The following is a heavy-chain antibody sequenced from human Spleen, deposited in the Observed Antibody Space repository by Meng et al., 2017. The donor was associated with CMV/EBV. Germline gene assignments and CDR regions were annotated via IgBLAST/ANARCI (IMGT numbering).Heavy chain of an antibody. V-gene: IGHV4-59*01. CDR2: IYYSGST. D-gene: IGHD3-16*01. Sequence: SETLSLTCTLSGGSISSYFWSWIRQPPGKGLEWIGYIYYSGSTNYNPSLKSRVTISVDTSKNQFSLKLSSVTAADTAVYYCARDSLGLDYWGQGTLVTVSS. CDR3: ARDSLGLDY. CDR1: GGSISSYF. J-gene: IGHJ4*02.